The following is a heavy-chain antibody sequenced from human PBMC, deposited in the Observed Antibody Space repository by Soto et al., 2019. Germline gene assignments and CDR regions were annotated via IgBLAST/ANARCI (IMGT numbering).Heavy chain of an antibody. CDR1: GGSISSSSYY. CDR3: ARHVRPRLRDILTGYYGGFDY. D-gene: IGHD3-9*01. CDR2: IYYSGST. J-gene: IGHJ4*02. V-gene: IGHV4-39*01. Sequence: QLQLQESGPGLVKPSETLSLTCTVSGGSISSSSYYWGWIRQPPGKGLEWIGSIYYSGSTYYNPSLKSRVTISVDTSKNQFSLKLSSVTAADTAVYYCARHVRPRLRDILTGYYGGFDYWGQGTLVTVSS.